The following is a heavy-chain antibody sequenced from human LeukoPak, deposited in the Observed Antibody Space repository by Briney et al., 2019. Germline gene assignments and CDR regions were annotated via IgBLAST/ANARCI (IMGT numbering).Heavy chain of an antibody. CDR1: GYTFTSRG. Sequence: ASVKVSCKASGYTFTSRGITWVRQAPGQGLEWVGWINAYNGHTNYVQSLQGRATMTTDTSTSTAYMELRSLRSDDTAVYYCARGEYNYFDYWGQGTLVTVSS. CDR3: ARGEYNYFDY. CDR2: INAYNGHT. V-gene: IGHV1-18*01. D-gene: IGHD2/OR15-2a*01. J-gene: IGHJ4*02.